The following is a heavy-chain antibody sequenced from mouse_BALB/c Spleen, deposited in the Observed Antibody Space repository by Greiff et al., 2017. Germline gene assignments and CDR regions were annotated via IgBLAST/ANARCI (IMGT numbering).Heavy chain of an antibody. CDR1: GYTFTDYE. CDR3: TSPYYYGSSLPWFAY. Sequence: QVQLQQSGAELARPGASVTLSCKASGYTFTDYEMHWVKQTPVHGLEWIGAIDPETGGTAYNQKFKGKATLTADKSSSTAYMELRSLTSEDSAVYYCTSPYYYGSSLPWFAYWGQGTLVTVSA. D-gene: IGHD1-1*01. J-gene: IGHJ3*01. CDR2: IDPETGGT. V-gene: IGHV1-15*01.